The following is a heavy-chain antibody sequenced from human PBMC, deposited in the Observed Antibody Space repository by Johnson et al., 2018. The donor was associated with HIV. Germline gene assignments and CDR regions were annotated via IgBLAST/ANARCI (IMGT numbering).Heavy chain of an antibody. D-gene: IGHD6-13*01. CDR3: ARELGYSSSNDAFDI. CDR1: GFTFSSYG. Sequence: QMLLVESGGGVVQPGGSLRLSCAASGFTFSSYGMHWVRQAPGKGLEWVAFIRYDGSNKYYADSVKGRFTISRDSSKNTVYLQMNSLRIEDTAVYYCARELGYSSSNDAFDIWGQGTMVTVSS. V-gene: IGHV3-30*02. J-gene: IGHJ3*02. CDR2: IRYDGSNK.